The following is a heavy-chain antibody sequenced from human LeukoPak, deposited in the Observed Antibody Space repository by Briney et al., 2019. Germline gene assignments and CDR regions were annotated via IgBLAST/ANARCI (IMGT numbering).Heavy chain of an antibody. Sequence: GESLKISCKGSGYSCTSYWISWVRQMPGKGLEWMGRNDPSDSYTNYSPSFQGHVTISADKSISTAYLQWSSLKASDTAMYYCARHRQAAAGLFDYWGQGTLVTVSS. CDR1: GYSCTSYW. D-gene: IGHD6-13*01. V-gene: IGHV5-10-1*01. CDR2: NDPSDSYT. CDR3: ARHRQAAAGLFDY. J-gene: IGHJ4*02.